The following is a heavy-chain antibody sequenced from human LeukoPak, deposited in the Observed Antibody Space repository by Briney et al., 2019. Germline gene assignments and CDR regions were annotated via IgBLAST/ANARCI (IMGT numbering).Heavy chain of an antibody. Sequence: SETLSLTCTVSGGSISSGDYYWSWIRQPPGKGLEWIGYIYYSGSTYYNPSLKSRVTISVDTSKNQFSLKLSSVTAADTAVYYCARYGSGYPFDIWGQGTMVTVSS. V-gene: IGHV4-30-4*08. CDR2: IYYSGST. CDR3: ARYGSGYPFDI. CDR1: GGSISSGDYY. J-gene: IGHJ3*02. D-gene: IGHD3-10*01.